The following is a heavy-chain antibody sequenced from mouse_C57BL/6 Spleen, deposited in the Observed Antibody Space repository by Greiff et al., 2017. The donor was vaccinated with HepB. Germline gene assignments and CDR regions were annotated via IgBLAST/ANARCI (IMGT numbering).Heavy chain of an antibody. CDR3: AKTRITTVVSAMDY. CDR1: GFSLTSYG. Sequence: VKLVESGPGLVAPSQSLSITCTVSGFSLTSYGVSWVRQPPGKGLEWLGVIWGDGSTNYHSALISRLSISKDNSKSQVFLKLNSLQTDDTATYYCAKTRITTVVSAMDYWGQGTSVTVSS. CDR2: IWGDGST. J-gene: IGHJ4*01. D-gene: IGHD1-1*01. V-gene: IGHV2-3*01.